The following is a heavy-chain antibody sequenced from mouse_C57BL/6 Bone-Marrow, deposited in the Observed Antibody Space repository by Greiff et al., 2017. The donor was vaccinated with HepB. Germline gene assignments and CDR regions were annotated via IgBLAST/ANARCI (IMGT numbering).Heavy chain of an antibody. CDR1: GYTFTSYW. CDR3: TREQLRLPFAY. V-gene: IGHV1-5*01. J-gene: IGHJ3*01. D-gene: IGHD3-2*02. Sequence: EVQVVESGTVLARPGASVKMSCKTSGYTFTSYWMHWVKQRPGQGLEWIGAIYPGNSDTSYNQKFKGKAKLTAVTSASTAYMELSSLTNEDSAVYYCTREQLRLPFAYWGQGTLVTVSA. CDR2: IYPGNSDT.